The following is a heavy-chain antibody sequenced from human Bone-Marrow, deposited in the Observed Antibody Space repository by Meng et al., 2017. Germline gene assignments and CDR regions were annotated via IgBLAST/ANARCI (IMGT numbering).Heavy chain of an antibody. D-gene: IGHD4-17*01. Sequence: GESLKISCAASGFTFSDYYMSWIRQAPGKGLEWVSYISSSGSTIYYADSVKGRFTISRDNAKNSLYLQMNSLRAEDTAVYYCARGSRYDYGDYVGWGQGNRVTGSS. CDR1: GFTFSDYY. J-gene: IGHJ4*02. CDR2: ISSSGSTI. CDR3: ARGSRYDYGDYVG. V-gene: IGHV3-11*01.